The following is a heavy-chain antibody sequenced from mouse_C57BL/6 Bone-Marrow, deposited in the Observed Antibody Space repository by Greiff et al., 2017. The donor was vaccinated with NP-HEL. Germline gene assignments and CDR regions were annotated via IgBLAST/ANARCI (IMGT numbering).Heavy chain of an antibody. CDR1: GFTFSSYA. D-gene: IGHD1-1*02. Sequence: EVKLVESGGGLVKPGGSLKLSCAASGFTFSSYAMSWVRQTPEKRLEWVATISDGGSYTYYPDNVKGRFPISRDNAKNNLYLQMSHLKSEDTAMYYCARGGGSPYGYWGQGTTLTVSS. J-gene: IGHJ2*01. V-gene: IGHV5-4*03. CDR2: ISDGGSYT. CDR3: ARGGGSPYGY.